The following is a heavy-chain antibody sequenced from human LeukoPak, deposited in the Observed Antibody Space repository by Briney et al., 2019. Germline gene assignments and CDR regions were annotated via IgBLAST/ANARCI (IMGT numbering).Heavy chain of an antibody. CDR3: ARDTGRITIFGVVIASGAFDI. CDR1: SGSISSYY. CDR2: IYYSGST. J-gene: IGHJ3*02. V-gene: IGHV4-59*01. D-gene: IGHD3-3*01. Sequence: SETLSLTCTVSSGSISSYYWSWIRQPPGKGLEWVGHIYYSGSTNYHPSLKSRVTISVDTSKNQFSLKLSSVTAADTAVYYCARDTGRITIFGVVIASGAFDIWGQGTMVTVSS.